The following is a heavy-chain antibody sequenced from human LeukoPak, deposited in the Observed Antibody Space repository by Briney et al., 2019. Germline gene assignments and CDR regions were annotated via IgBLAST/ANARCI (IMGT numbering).Heavy chain of an antibody. Sequence: SVKVSCKASGGTFSSYTISWVRQAPGQGLEWMGRIIPILGIASYAQKFQGRVTITADKSTSTAYMELSSLRSEDTAVYYCAISDCSGGCCYSDYWGQGTLVTVSS. CDR1: GGTFSSYT. D-gene: IGHD2-15*01. CDR3: AISDCSGGCCYSDY. CDR2: IIPILGIA. J-gene: IGHJ4*02. V-gene: IGHV1-69*02.